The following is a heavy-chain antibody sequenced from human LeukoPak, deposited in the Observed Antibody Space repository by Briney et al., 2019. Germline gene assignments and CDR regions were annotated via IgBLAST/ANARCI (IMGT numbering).Heavy chain of an antibody. CDR2: ISGSGGST. CDR3: AKDRGGRIYHFDY. D-gene: IGHD2-15*01. Sequence: GGSLRPPCAASGITFSSFAMSWVRQAPGKGLEWVSTISGSGGSTYYADSVKGRFTISRDNSKNTLYLQMNTLRAEDTVVYYCAKDRGGRIYHFDYWGQGTLVTVSS. J-gene: IGHJ4*02. CDR1: GITFSSFA. V-gene: IGHV3-23*01.